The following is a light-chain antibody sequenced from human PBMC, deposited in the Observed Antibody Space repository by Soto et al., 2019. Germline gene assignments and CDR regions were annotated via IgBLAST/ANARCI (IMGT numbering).Light chain of an antibody. Sequence: IQLTQSPSSLSASVGDRVTISCRASQGIANFLAWYQQKPGEAPQLLIYGASTLQSGVPSRFSGTGSGTDFTRTISSLQHEDLANNYCQQHNSFPIPFGPGTKVHIK. CDR1: QGIANF. CDR2: GAS. J-gene: IGKJ3*01. V-gene: IGKV1-9*01. CDR3: QQHNSFPIP.